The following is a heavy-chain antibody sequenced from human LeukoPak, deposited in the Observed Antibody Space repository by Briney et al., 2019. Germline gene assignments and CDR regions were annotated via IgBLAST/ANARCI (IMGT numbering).Heavy chain of an antibody. D-gene: IGHD4-23*01. CDR2: INHSGST. V-gene: IGHV4-34*01. Sequence: SETLSLTCAVYGGSFSGYYWSWIRQPPGKGLEWIGEINHSGSTNYNPSLKSRVTISVDTSKNQFSLKLSSVTAADTAVYYCAVYGGNSLAFDYWGQGTLVTVSS. CDR3: AVYGGNSLAFDY. J-gene: IGHJ4*02. CDR1: GGSFSGYY.